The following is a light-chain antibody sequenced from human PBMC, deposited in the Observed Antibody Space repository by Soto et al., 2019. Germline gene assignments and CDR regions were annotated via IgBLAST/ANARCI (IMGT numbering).Light chain of an antibody. CDR1: QSVSSIY. CDR2: GAS. V-gene: IGKV3-20*01. Sequence: DIVLTQSPGTLSLSPGERATLSCRTSQSVSSIYLAWYQQKPGQAPRPLIYGASSRATGIPDRFSGSGSGTDITLTISRLEPEDFAVYFCQHYGSSSWTFGQGTKVEIK. CDR3: QHYGSSSWT. J-gene: IGKJ1*01.